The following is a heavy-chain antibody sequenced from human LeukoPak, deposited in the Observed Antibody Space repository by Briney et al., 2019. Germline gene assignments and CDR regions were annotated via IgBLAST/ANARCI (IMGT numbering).Heavy chain of an antibody. V-gene: IGHV3-7*01. Sequence: GGSLRLSCAASGFTFSSYWMSWVRQAPGKGLEWVSNIKQDGSEKYYVDSVKGRFTISRDNAKNSLYLQMNSLRAEDTAVYYCARDQLSGYDYRPYYFDYWGQGTLVTVS. CDR1: GFTFSSYW. J-gene: IGHJ4*02. CDR3: ARDQLSGYDYRPYYFDY. CDR2: IKQDGSEK. D-gene: IGHD5-12*01.